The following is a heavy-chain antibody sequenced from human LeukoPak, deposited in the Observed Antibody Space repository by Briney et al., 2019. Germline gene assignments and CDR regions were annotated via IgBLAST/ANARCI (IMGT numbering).Heavy chain of an antibody. J-gene: IGHJ4*02. Sequence: SETLSLTCTVSGGSISSFYWGWIRQPPGKGLEWTGSIDHSGSTYYNPSLKSRVTISVDTSKNQFSLKLSSVTAADTAVYYCARGKDYYDSSGYRSPHDYWGQGTLVTVSS. CDR1: GGSISSFY. CDR2: IDHSGST. CDR3: ARGKDYYDSSGYRSPHDY. V-gene: IGHV4-39*07. D-gene: IGHD3-22*01.